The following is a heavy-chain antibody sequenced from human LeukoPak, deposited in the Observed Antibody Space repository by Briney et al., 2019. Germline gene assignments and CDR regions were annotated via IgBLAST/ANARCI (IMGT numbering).Heavy chain of an antibody. V-gene: IGHV4-59*08. CDR2: IYYSGST. D-gene: IGHD1-26*01. CDR3: ARRGAYYGNFDY. CDR1: GGSISSYY. J-gene: IGHJ4*02. Sequence: SETLSLTCTVSGGSISSYYWSWIRQPPGKGLEWIGYIYYSGSTNYNPSLKSRVTISVDTSKNQFSLKLSSVTAAATAVYYCARRGAYYGNFDYWGQGTLVTVSS.